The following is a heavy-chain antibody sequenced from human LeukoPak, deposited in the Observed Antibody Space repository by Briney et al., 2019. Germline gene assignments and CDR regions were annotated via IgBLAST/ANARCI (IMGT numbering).Heavy chain of an antibody. D-gene: IGHD7-27*01. J-gene: IGHJ4*02. Sequence: GGSLRLSCTASGFTFSSYAMHWVRQAPGKGLEWVAVISYDGSNKYYADSVKGRFTISRDNSKNTLYLQMNSLRAEDTAVYYCARDLAAGDQDYWGQGTLVTVSS. CDR3: ARDLAAGDQDY. CDR1: GFTFSSYA. V-gene: IGHV3-30-3*01. CDR2: ISYDGSNK.